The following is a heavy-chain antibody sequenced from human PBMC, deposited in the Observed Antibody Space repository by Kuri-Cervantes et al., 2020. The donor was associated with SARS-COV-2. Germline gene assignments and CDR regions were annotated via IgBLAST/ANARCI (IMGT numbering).Heavy chain of an antibody. CDR1: GYTFTDYG. CDR3: ASGIMTTVAPWYVGDGMAD. Sequence: ASVKVSCKASGYTFTDYGLHWVRQTPGQGLEWMGWINTANGNTKYSQKLQGRLTMTRATSASTGYMELSSLRPEDTTVYYCASGIMTTVAPWYVGDGMADWGQGNKV. D-gene: IGHD4-23*01. J-gene: IGHJ6*02. V-gene: IGHV1-3*04. CDR2: INTANGNT.